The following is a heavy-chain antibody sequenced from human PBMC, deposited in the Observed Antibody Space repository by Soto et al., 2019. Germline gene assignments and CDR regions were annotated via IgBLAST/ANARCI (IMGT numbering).Heavy chain of an antibody. CDR1: GGTFSSYA. Sequence: ASVKVSCKASGGTFSSYAISWVRQAPGQGLEWMGGIIPIFGTANYAQKFQGRVTITADESTSTAYMELSSLRSEDTAVYYCARDPYDSSGYHSYDAFDIWGQGTMVTVSS. CDR2: IIPIFGTA. J-gene: IGHJ3*02. D-gene: IGHD3-22*01. CDR3: ARDPYDSSGYHSYDAFDI. V-gene: IGHV1-69*13.